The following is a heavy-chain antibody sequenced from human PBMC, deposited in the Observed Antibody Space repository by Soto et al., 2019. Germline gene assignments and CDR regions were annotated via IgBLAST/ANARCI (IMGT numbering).Heavy chain of an antibody. CDR2: ISYDGSNK. CDR3: AKYGKYYYDSSGYYTINY. Sequence: QVQLVESGGGVVQPGRSLRLSCAASGFTFSSYGMHWVRQAPGKGLEWVAVISYDGSNKYYADSVKGRFTISRDNSKNPLYLQMNSLRAEDTAVYYCAKYGKYYYDSSGYYTINYWGQGTLVTVSS. V-gene: IGHV3-30*18. D-gene: IGHD3-22*01. CDR1: GFTFSSYG. J-gene: IGHJ4*02.